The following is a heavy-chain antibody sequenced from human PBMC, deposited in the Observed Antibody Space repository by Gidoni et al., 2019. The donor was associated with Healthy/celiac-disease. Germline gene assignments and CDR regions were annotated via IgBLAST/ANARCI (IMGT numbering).Heavy chain of an antibody. V-gene: IGHV4-34*01. J-gene: IGHJ5*01. CDR1: GWSFSGYY. Sequence: QVQLQQWGAGLLKPSETLSLTCAVYGWSFSGYYWSWIRQPPGKGLEWIGEINHSGSTNYNPSLKSRVTISVDTSKNQFSLKLSSVTAADTAVYYCASQAGYSSSWFDYWGQGTLVTVSS. CDR3: ASQAGYSSSWFDY. D-gene: IGHD6-13*01. CDR2: INHSGST.